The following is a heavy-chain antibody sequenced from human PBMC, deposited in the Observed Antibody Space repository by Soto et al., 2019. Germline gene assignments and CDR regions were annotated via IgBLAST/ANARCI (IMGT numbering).Heavy chain of an antibody. CDR3: AREGWYHTVPGGMDV. J-gene: IGHJ6*02. CDR2: INPNSGGT. CDR1: GYTFTGYY. Sequence: ASVKVSCKASGYTFTGYYMHWVRQAPGRGLEWMGWINPNSGGTNYAQKFQGRVTMTRDTSISTAYMELSRLRSDDTAVYYCAREGWYHTVPGGMDVWGQGTTVTVSS. D-gene: IGHD2-15*01. V-gene: IGHV1-2*02.